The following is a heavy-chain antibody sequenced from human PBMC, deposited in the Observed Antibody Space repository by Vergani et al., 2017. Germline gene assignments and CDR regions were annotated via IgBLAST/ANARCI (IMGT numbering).Heavy chain of an antibody. CDR1: GFTFSSYE. D-gene: IGHD3-22*01. CDR2: ISSSGSTI. V-gene: IGHV3-48*03. J-gene: IGHJ3*02. CDR3: AKDRSITMIVVVIEDAFDI. Sequence: EVQLVESGGGLVQPGGSLRLSCAASGFTFSSYEMNWVRQAPGKGLEWVSYISSSGSTIYYADSVKGRFTISRDNSKNTLYLQMNSLRAEDTAVYYCAKDRSITMIVVVIEDAFDIWGQGTMVTVSS.